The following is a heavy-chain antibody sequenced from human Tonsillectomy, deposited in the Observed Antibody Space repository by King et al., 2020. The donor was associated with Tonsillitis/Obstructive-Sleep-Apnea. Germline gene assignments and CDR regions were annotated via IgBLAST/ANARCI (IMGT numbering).Heavy chain of an antibody. CDR1: GFTFSSYH. V-gene: IGHV3-30*04. J-gene: IGHJ6*02. CDR3: ARADLDDYYYYYGMDV. Sequence: VQLVESGGGVVQPGRSLRLSCAASGFTFSSYHMHWVRQAPGKGLEWVAVISYDGSNKYYADSVKGRFTISRDNSKNTLYLQMNSLRPEDTAVYYCARADLDDYYYYYGMDVWGQGTTVTVSS. CDR2: ISYDGSNK.